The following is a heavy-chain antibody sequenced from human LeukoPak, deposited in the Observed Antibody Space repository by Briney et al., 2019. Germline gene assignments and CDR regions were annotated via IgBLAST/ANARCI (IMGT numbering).Heavy chain of an antibody. J-gene: IGHJ4*02. CDR2: ISNGGGST. V-gene: IGHV3-23*01. Sequence: PGGSLRLSCAASGFTFNNYAMSWVRQAPGRGLEWVSSISNGGGSTYYADSVKGRFTISRDNSKNTLYLQMNSLRAEDTAVYYCARDRRSGELDYWGQGTLVTVSS. CDR1: GFTFNNYA. D-gene: IGHD3-10*01. CDR3: ARDRRSGELDY.